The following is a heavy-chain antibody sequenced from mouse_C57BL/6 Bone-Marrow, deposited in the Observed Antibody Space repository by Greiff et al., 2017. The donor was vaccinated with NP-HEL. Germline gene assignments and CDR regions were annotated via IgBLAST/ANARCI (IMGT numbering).Heavy chain of an antibody. CDR1: GFTFSDYY. CDR3: ARSMVTTTHWYFDV. D-gene: IGHD2-2*01. CDR2: ISNGGGST. Sequence: EVKVVESGGGLVQPGGSLKLSCAASGFTFSDYYMYWVRQTPEKRLEWVAYISNGGGSTYYPDTVKGRFTISRDNAKNTLYLQMSRLKSEDTAMYYCARSMVTTTHWYFDVWGTGTTVTVSS. J-gene: IGHJ1*03. V-gene: IGHV5-12*01.